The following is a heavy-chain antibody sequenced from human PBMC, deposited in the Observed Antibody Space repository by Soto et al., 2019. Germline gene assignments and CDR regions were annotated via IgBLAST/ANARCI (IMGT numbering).Heavy chain of an antibody. Sequence: LVESGGGVVQPGRSLTLSCAASGFSFDSYSMHWVRQAPGKGLEWVTTVSFDSKNKYYIDSVEGRFTISRDNSKKMLYLQMNSLRTEDIAVYYCAKETVEATYSFYCMDVWGQGTTVTVSS. J-gene: IGHJ6*02. CDR3: AKETVEATYSFYCMDV. D-gene: IGHD2-15*01. CDR2: VSFDSKNK. V-gene: IGHV3-30*18. CDR1: GFSFDSYS.